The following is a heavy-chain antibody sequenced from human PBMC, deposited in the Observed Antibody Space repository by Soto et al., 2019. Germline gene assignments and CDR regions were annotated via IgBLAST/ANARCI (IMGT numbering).Heavy chain of an antibody. CDR2: TYYRSKWYN. D-gene: IGHD1-7*01. J-gene: IGHJ5*02. V-gene: IGHV6-1*01. Sequence: SQTLSLTCAISGDSVSSNSAAWNWIRQSPSRGLEWLGRTYYRSKWYNDYAVSVKSRITINPDTSKNQFSLQLNSVTPEDTAVYYCARDLLGLSVCPPLRRLELRFSLLLNWFDPWGQGILVTVSS. CDR3: ARDLLGLSVCPPLRRLELRFSLLLNWFDP. CDR1: GDSVSSNSAA.